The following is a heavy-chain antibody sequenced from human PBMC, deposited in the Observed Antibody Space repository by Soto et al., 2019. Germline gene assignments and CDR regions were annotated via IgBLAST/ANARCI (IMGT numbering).Heavy chain of an antibody. D-gene: IGHD6-13*01. Sequence: SETLSLTCTVSGGSISSYYWSWIRQPPGKGLEWIGYIYYSGSTNYNPSLKSRVTISVDTSKNQFSLKLSSVTAADTAVYYCARHRIAAAGTNWFDPWGQGTLVTVSS. V-gene: IGHV4-59*08. CDR3: ARHRIAAAGTNWFDP. J-gene: IGHJ5*02. CDR2: IYYSGST. CDR1: GGSISSYY.